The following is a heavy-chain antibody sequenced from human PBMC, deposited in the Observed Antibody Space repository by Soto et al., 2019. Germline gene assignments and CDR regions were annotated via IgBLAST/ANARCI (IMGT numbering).Heavy chain of an antibody. CDR1: GGSISSGGYY. D-gene: IGHD4-17*01. Sequence: QVQLQESGPGLVKPSQTLSLTCTVSGGSISSGGYYWSWIRQHPGKGLEWIGYIYYSGSTYYNRSLKSRVPISVDTSKNQFALKLSSVTAADTAVYYCARVLRPSTFDPWGQGTLVTVSS. CDR2: IYYSGST. J-gene: IGHJ5*02. CDR3: ARVLRPSTFDP. V-gene: IGHV4-31*03.